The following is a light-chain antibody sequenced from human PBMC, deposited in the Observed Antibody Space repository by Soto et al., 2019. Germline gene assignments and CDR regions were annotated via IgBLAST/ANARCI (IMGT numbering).Light chain of an antibody. J-gene: IGKJ2*01. Sequence: EIVLTQSPGTLSLSPGERATLSCRASQSVSSSYLAWYQQKPGQAPRPLIYGASSRATGIPDRFSGSGSGTDFTLTISRLEPEDCAVYYWLQYGSSPYTFGQGTKLEIK. CDR1: QSVSSSY. CDR2: GAS. V-gene: IGKV3-20*01. CDR3: LQYGSSPYT.